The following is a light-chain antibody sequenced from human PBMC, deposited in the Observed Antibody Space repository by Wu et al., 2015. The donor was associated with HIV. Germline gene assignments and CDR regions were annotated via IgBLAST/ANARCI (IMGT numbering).Light chain of an antibody. J-gene: IGKJ5*01. CDR1: QSVDKY. CDR2: NAS. CDR3: QQRTKWPLT. V-gene: IGKV3-11*01. Sequence: DIVLTQSPGTLSVSPGETATLSCRASQSVDKYLAWYQQKSGQAPRLLIYNASRRVTGIPARFSGSGSGTDFSLIISSLEPEDVAVYFCQQRTKWPLTFGQGTRLEIK.